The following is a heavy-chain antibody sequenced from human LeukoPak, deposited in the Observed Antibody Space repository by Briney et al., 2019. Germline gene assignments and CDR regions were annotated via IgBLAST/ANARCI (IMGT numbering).Heavy chain of an antibody. J-gene: IGHJ4*02. CDR3: ARDKTPYYYDSSGYYFDY. CDR2: ISYDGSNK. D-gene: IGHD3-22*01. Sequence: GGPLRLSCAASGFTFSSYAMHWVRQAPGKGLEWVAVISYDGSNKYYADSVKGRFTISRDNSKNTLYLQMNSLRAEDTAVYYCARDKTPYYYDSSGYYFDYWGQGTLVTVSS. CDR1: GFTFSSYA. V-gene: IGHV3-30-3*01.